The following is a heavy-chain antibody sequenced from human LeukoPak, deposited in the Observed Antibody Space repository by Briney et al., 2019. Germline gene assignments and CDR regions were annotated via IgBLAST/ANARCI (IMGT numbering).Heavy chain of an antibody. V-gene: IGHV3-23*01. D-gene: IGHD6-13*01. Sequence: PGGSLRRSCAAAGFTVGSHVMRWVRQAPGKGLEWGSSICHCTGITYYAESVKSRFTISRDNCQNVVYLQMSRLRAEDTALYYCARASQAADRQKSFDHWGQGTLVSVSS. CDR1: GFTVGSHV. J-gene: IGHJ5*02. CDR3: ARASQAADRQKSFDH. CDR2: ICHCTGIT.